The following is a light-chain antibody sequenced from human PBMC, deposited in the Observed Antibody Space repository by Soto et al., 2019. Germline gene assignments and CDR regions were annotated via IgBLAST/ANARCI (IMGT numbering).Light chain of an antibody. CDR3: SSFTTSRTYV. V-gene: IGLV2-14*01. J-gene: IGLJ1*01. Sequence: QSGLTQPASVSGSPGQSITISCTGTSSDVGAYNFVSWYQQYPGKAPKFIIYEVSNRPSGVSNRFSGSKSGNTASLTISGLQAEDEADYYCSSFTTSRTYVFGSGTKVTVL. CDR1: SSDVGAYNF. CDR2: EVS.